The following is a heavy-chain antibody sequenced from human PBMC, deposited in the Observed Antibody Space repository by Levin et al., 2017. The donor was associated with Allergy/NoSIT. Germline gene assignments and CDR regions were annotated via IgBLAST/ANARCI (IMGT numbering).Heavy chain of an antibody. CDR2: ISGSGGST. Sequence: GGSLRLSCAASGFTFSSYAMSWVRQAPGMGLDWVSAISGSGGSTYYADSVKGRFTISRYNSKNTLYLRMNSLRAEDTAVYYCAKDLSNRNFYYYYMDVWGKGTTVSVSS. CDR3: AKDLSNRNFYYYYMDV. V-gene: IGHV3-23*01. D-gene: IGHD1-14*01. CDR1: GFTFSSYA. J-gene: IGHJ6*03.